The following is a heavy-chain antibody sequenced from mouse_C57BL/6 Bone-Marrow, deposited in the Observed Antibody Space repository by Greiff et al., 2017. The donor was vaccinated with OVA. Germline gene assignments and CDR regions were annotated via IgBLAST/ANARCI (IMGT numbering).Heavy chain of an antibody. J-gene: IGHJ2*01. CDR2: IDPENGDT. V-gene: IGHV14-4*01. CDR3: TGDYDYDGDYFDY. D-gene: IGHD2-4*01. CDR1: GFNIKDDY. Sequence: DVQLQESGAELVRPGASVKLSCTASGFNIKDDYMHWVKQRPEQGLEWIGWIDPENGDTEYASKFQGKATITADTSSNTAYLQLSSLTSEDTAVYYCTGDYDYDGDYFDYWGQGTTLTVSS.